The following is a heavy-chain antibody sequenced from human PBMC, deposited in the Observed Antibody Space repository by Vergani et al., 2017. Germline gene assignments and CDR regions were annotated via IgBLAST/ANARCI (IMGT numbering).Heavy chain of an antibody. J-gene: IGHJ5*02. Sequence: QVQLQESGPGLVKPSGTLSLTCAVSGGSISSSNWWSWVRQPPGKGLEWIGEIYHSGSTNYNPSLKSRVTISVDKSKNQFSLKLSSVTAADTAVYYFARHYQSYDSSGQGWFDPWGQGTLVTVSS. CDR1: GGSISSSNW. CDR3: ARHYQSYDSSGQGWFDP. D-gene: IGHD3-22*01. V-gene: IGHV4-4*02. CDR2: IYHSGST.